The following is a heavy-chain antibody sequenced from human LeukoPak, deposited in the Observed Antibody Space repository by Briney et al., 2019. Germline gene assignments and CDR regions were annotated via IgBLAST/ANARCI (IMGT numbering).Heavy chain of an antibody. Sequence: GGSLRVSCAASGFTFSSYGMHWVRQAPGKGLEWVAVISYDGSNKYYADSVKGRFTISRDNSKNTLYLQMNSLRAEDTAVYYCAKGVDWGSLFCDYWGQGTLVTVSS. CDR1: GFTFSSYG. D-gene: IGHD3/OR15-3a*01. J-gene: IGHJ4*02. CDR2: ISYDGSNK. CDR3: AKGVDWGSLFCDY. V-gene: IGHV3-30*18.